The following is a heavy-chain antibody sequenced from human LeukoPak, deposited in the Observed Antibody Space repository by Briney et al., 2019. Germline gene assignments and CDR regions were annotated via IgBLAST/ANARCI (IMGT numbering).Heavy chain of an antibody. D-gene: IGHD3-10*01. Sequence: GGSLRLSCAASGFTFSSYSMNWVRQAPGKGLEWVSSISSSSSYIYYADSVKGRFTISRDNAKNSLYLQMNSLRAEDTAVYYCAKSSNVVRGYMDVWGKGTTVTVSS. CDR1: GFTFSSYS. CDR3: AKSSNVVRGYMDV. CDR2: ISSSSSYI. J-gene: IGHJ6*03. V-gene: IGHV3-21*01.